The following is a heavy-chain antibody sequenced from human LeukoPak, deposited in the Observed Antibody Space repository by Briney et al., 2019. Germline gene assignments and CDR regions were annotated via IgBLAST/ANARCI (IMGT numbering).Heavy chain of an antibody. Sequence: ASVKVSRKASGYSFTSYYMHWVRQAPGQGLEWMGIIDPSGGSTSYAQKFQGRVTMTRDTSTSTVYMELSSLRSEDTAVYYCARDNTATGPFDNWGQGTLVTVSS. CDR3: ARDNTATGPFDN. CDR1: GYSFTSYY. J-gene: IGHJ4*02. CDR2: IDPSGGST. D-gene: IGHD1-1*01. V-gene: IGHV1-46*01.